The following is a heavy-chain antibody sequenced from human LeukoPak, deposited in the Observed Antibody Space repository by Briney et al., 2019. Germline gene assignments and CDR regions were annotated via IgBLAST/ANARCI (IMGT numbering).Heavy chain of an antibody. CDR2: IYYSGST. CDR1: GGSISSYY. J-gene: IGHJ4*02. Sequence: SETLSLTCTVSGGSISSYYWSWIRQPAGKGLEWIGYIYYSGSTNYNPSLRSRVTISVDTSKNQFSLKLSSVTAADTAVYYCARDSYIYSSGWHHFDYWGQGTLVTVSS. CDR3: ARDSYIYSSGWHHFDY. V-gene: IGHV4-59*01. D-gene: IGHD6-19*01.